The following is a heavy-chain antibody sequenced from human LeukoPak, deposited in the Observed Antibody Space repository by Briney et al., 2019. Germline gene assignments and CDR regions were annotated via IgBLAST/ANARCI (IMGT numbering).Heavy chain of an antibody. Sequence: SETLSLTCTVSGGSISHSAYYWGWIRQPPGKGLEWIGSIFYSGSTDYSPSLKSRFTISVDTSKNQFSLKLSSVTAADTAVYYCARDLEGATGIGYWGQGTLVTVSS. CDR2: IFYSGST. D-gene: IGHD1-26*01. V-gene: IGHV4-39*07. CDR1: GGSISHSAYY. J-gene: IGHJ4*02. CDR3: ARDLEGATGIGY.